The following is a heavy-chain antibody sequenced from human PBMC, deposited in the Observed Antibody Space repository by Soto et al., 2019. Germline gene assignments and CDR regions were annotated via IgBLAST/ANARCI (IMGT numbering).Heavy chain of an antibody. CDR1: GFTFSTYG. CDR2: MSYDGTKQ. Sequence: PGGSLRLSCAASGFTFSTYGMHWVRQAPGKGLEWVAAMSYDGTKQYYVDSVKGRFTISRDNSRNTLFLQLNSLRDEDMAVYYCAKEYGSTWIDHWGQGTPVTVSS. J-gene: IGHJ4*02. CDR3: AKEYGSTWIDH. D-gene: IGHD6-13*01. V-gene: IGHV3-30*18.